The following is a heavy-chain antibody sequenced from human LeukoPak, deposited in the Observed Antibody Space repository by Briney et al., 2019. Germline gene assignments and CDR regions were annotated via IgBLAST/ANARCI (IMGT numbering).Heavy chain of an antibody. CDR1: GGSVSTYY. CDR3: ERAGSGWSFDY. J-gene: IGHJ4*02. D-gene: IGHD6-19*01. V-gene: IGHV4-59*02. Sequence: SETLSLTCTVSGGSVSTYYWSWIRQPPGKELEWIGYVSHSGNTNCNPSLKSRVTMSLDTSKNHFSLRLTSVNAADTAVYYCERAGSGWSFDYWGQGSLVTVSS. CDR2: VSHSGNT.